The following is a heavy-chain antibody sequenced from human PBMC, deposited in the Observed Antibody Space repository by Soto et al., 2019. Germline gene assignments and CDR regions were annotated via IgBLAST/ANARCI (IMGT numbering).Heavy chain of an antibody. J-gene: IGHJ5*02. Sequence: PGGSLRLSCEASGFIFSSYAITWVRQAPGKGLEWVSTISGTGVNTYYADSVKGRFTVSRDNSKNTVWLQMNSLRAADSSVYYCPKDSAHNLYRTSSLEDCFGPWGQGTLVTV. V-gene: IGHV3-23*01. CDR3: PKDSAHNLYRTSSLEDCFGP. D-gene: IGHD6-6*01. CDR2: ISGTGVNT. CDR1: GFIFSSYA.